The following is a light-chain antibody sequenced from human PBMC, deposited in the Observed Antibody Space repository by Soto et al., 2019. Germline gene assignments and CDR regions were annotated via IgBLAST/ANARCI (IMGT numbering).Light chain of an antibody. V-gene: IGKV3-20*01. J-gene: IGKJ1*01. CDR1: ENVATNY. Sequence: IVLTQSPGTLSLSPGERATLSCRASENVATNYLAWYQQKPGQAPRLLIFDASNRAADIPDRFSGSGSGTDFTLIISRLEPEDFAVYHCQQYAISPSTFGQGTKLEV. CDR2: DAS. CDR3: QQYAISPST.